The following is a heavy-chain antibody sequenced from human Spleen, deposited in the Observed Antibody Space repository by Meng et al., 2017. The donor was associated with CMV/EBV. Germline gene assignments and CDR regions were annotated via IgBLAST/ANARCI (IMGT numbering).Heavy chain of an antibody. V-gene: IGHV1-2*02. Sequence: QLVQSGAEVKKPGAPVKVSCKASGYTFTSYGISWVRQAPGQGLEWMGWINPNSGGTNYAQRFQGRVTMTRDTSISTAYMELSSLRSEDTAVYYCARGYSGYDWLQDYWGQGTLVTVSS. CDR3: ARGYSGYDWLQDY. CDR1: GYTFTSYG. J-gene: IGHJ4*02. CDR2: INPNSGGT. D-gene: IGHD5-12*01.